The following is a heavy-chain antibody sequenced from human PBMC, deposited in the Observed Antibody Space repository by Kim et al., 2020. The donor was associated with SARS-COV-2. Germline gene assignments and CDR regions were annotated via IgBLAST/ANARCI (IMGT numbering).Heavy chain of an antibody. Sequence: GGSLRLSCAASGFTFSSYSMNWVRQAPGKGLEWVSSISSSSSYIYYADSVKGRFTISRDNAKNSLYLQMNSLRAEDTAVYYCAVAVGVWFGEWNDYWGQGTLVTVSS. J-gene: IGHJ4*02. CDR1: GFTFSSYS. CDR2: ISSSSSYI. V-gene: IGHV3-21*01. D-gene: IGHD3-10*01. CDR3: AVAVGVWFGEWNDY.